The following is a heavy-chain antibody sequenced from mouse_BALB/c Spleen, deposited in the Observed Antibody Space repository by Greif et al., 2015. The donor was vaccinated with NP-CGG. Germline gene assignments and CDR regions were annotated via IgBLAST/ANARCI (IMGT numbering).Heavy chain of an antibody. V-gene: IGHV7-3*02. CDR3: ARDYRYYAMDY. D-gene: IGHD2-14*01. CDR1: GFTFTDYY. J-gene: IGHJ4*01. Sequence: EVKVEESGGGLVQPGGSLRLSCATSGFTFTDYYMSWVRQPSGKALEWLGFIRNKANGYTTEYSASVKGRFTISRDNSQSILYLQMNTLRAEDSATYYCARDYRYYAMDYWGQGTSVTVSS. CDR2: IRNKANGYTT.